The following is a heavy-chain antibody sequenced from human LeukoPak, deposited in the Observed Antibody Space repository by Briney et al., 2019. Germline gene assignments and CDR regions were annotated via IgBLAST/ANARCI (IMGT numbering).Heavy chain of an antibody. CDR1: GFTFGDHA. Sequence: GGSLRLSCAASGFTFGDHAMSWVRQAPGKGLEWVGFIRGKVYGETTEYAASVQGRFTSSKDDSRTIAYLQMNSLKPEDTAVYYCARHSGSLDSWGQGTLVTVSS. CDR3: ARHSGSLDS. J-gene: IGHJ4*02. V-gene: IGHV3-49*04. D-gene: IGHD1-26*01. CDR2: IRGKVYGETT.